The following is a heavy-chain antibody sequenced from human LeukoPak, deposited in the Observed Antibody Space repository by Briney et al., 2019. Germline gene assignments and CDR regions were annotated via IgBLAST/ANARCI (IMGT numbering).Heavy chain of an antibody. CDR2: INHSGST. J-gene: IGHJ4*02. CDR1: GGSFSGYY. V-gene: IGHV4-34*01. Sequence: ETLSLTCAVYGGSFSGYYWSWIRQPPGKGLEWIGEINHSGSTNYNPSLKSRVTISVDTSKNQFSLKLSSVTAADTAVYYCARGGWWRVFDYWGQGTLVTVSS. CDR3: ARGGWWRVFDY. D-gene: IGHD6-19*01.